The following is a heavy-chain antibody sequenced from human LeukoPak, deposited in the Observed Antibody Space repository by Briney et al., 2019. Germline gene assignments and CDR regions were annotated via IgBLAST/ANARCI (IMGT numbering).Heavy chain of an antibody. J-gene: IGHJ4*02. D-gene: IGHD3-10*01. Sequence: PGGSLRLSCAASGFTFSSYTMSWVRQAPGEGLAWISTVSASGDSTSYADSVKGRFTISRDNSKNALYLQVNSLRADDAALYYCAKSHYYGSGSIDYWGQGTLVTVSS. V-gene: IGHV3-23*01. CDR3: AKSHYYGSGSIDY. CDR2: VSASGDST. CDR1: GFTFSSYT.